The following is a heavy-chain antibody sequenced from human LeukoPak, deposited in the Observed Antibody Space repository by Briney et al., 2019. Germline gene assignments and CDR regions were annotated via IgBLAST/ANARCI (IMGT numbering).Heavy chain of an antibody. Sequence: GGSLRLSCAASGFTFSSYAMHWVRQAPGKGLEWVAVISYDGSNKYYADSVKGRFTISRDNSKNTLYLQMNSLRTKDTAVYYCARTGDSSGWDSQIDYWGQGTLVTVSS. CDR1: GFTFSSYA. V-gene: IGHV3-30*01. CDR2: ISYDGSNK. CDR3: ARTGDSSGWDSQIDY. D-gene: IGHD6-19*01. J-gene: IGHJ4*02.